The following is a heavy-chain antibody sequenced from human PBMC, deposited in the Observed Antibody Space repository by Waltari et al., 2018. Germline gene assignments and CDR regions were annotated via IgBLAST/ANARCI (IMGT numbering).Heavy chain of an antibody. Sequence: QLQLQESGPGLVKPSETLSLTCTVSGGSISSSSYYWGWIRQPPGKGLEWIGSIYYSGSTYYNPSLKSRGTISVDTSKNQFSLKLSSVTAADTAVYYCARGVQDWFDPWGQGTLVTVSS. V-gene: IGHV4-39*01. J-gene: IGHJ5*02. CDR1: GGSISSSSYY. CDR3: ARGVQDWFDP. CDR2: IYYSGST.